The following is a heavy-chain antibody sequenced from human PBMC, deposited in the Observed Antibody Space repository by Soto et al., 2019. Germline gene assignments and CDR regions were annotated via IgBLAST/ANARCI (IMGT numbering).Heavy chain of an antibody. CDR3: ARERGYCTNGVCCRRGAFDI. J-gene: IGHJ3*02. CDR1: GDSVSSNSAA. CDR2: TYYRSKWYN. Sequence: QSQTLSLTCAISGDSVSSNSAAWNWIRQSPSRGLEWLGRTYYRSKWYNDYAVSVKSRITINPDTSKNQFSLQLNSVTPEDTAVYYCARERGYCTNGVCCRRGAFDIWGQGTMVTVSS. D-gene: IGHD2-8*01. V-gene: IGHV6-1*01.